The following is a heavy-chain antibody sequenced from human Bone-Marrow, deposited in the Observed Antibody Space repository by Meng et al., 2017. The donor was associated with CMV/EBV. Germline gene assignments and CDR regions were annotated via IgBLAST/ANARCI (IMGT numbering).Heavy chain of an antibody. CDR3: ARGGCSSTSCDIDY. Sequence: SLKISCAASGFTFSSYAMHWVRQAPGKGLEWVAVISYDGSNKYYADSVKGRFTISRDNAKNSLYLQMNSLRAEDTAVYYCARGGCSSTSCDIDYWGQGTLVAVSS. CDR2: ISYDGSNK. CDR1: GFTFSSYA. J-gene: IGHJ4*02. V-gene: IGHV3-30*04. D-gene: IGHD2-2*02.